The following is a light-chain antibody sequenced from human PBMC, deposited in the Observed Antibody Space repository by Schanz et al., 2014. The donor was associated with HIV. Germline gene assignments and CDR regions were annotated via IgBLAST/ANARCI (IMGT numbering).Light chain of an antibody. Sequence: EIVLTQSPGTLSVSPGERATLSCRASQSVSGSYLTWYQHRPGQAPRLLIYGASTRATGIPARFSGSGSGTEFTLTISRLEPEDFAVYYCQQYGSPPWTFGQGTKVEV. CDR3: QQYGSPPWT. J-gene: IGKJ1*01. CDR1: QSVSGSY. CDR2: GAS. V-gene: IGKV3-20*01.